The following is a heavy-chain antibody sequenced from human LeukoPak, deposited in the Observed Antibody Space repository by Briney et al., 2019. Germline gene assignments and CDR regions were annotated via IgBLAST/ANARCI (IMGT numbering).Heavy chain of an antibody. J-gene: IGHJ4*02. Sequence: PSETLSLTCTVSGGSISSGGYYWSWIRRHPGKGLEWIGYIYYSGSTYYNPSLKSRVTISVDTSKNQFSLKLSSVTAADTAVYYCARDGLWFGDPFDYWGQGTLVTVSS. CDR3: ARDGLWFGDPFDY. CDR1: GGSISSGGYY. V-gene: IGHV4-31*03. CDR2: IYYSGST. D-gene: IGHD3-10*01.